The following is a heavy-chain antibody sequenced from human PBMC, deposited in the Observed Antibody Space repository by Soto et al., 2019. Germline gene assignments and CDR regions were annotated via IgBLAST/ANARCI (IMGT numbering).Heavy chain of an antibody. D-gene: IGHD6-13*01. CDR3: ARAPIAAAPFDY. Sequence: TETLSLTCTVSGGSVSSGSYYWSWIRQPPGKGLEWIGYIYYSGSTNYNPSLKSRVTISVDTSKNQFSLKLSSVTAADTAVYYCARAPIAAAPFDYWGQGTLVTVSS. V-gene: IGHV4-61*01. CDR2: IYYSGST. J-gene: IGHJ4*02. CDR1: GGSVSSGSYY.